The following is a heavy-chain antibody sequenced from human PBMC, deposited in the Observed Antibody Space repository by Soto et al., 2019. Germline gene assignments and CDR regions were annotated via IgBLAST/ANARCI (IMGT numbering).Heavy chain of an antibody. CDR2: IFTTGTT. J-gene: IGHJ4*02. CDR1: GGSIRSYY. CDR3: ARAGCSGNGCFEYFVDH. D-gene: IGHD2-15*01. V-gene: IGHV4-4*07. Sequence: QVHLQESGPGLLQPSETLSLTCTVSGGSIRSYYWNWIRQPAGKGLEWLGRIFTTGTTNYSPSLKSRVSMSMDTSRNQFSLELRSVTAADTAVYYCARAGCSGNGCFEYFVDHWGQGILVTVSS.